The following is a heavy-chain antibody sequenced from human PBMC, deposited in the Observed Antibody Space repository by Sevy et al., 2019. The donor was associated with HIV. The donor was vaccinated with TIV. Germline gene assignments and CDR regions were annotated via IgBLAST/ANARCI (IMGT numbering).Heavy chain of an antibody. V-gene: IGHV3-23*01. Sequence: GGSLRLSCAASGFTFSSFAMSWVRQAPGKGLEWVSDISGGGGSSHYADSVEGRFTISRDNSKNTLYLQMKSLRAEDTAVYYCAKDHGGTGLVSAFDMWGQGTMVTVSS. CDR1: GFTFSSFA. D-gene: IGHD5-18*01. J-gene: IGHJ3*02. CDR2: ISGGGGSS. CDR3: AKDHGGTGLVSAFDM.